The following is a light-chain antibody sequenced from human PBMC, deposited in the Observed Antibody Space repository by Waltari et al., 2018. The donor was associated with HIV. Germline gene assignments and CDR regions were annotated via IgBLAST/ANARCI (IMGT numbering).Light chain of an antibody. CDR2: DVS. J-gene: IGLJ1*01. V-gene: IGLV2-23*02. Sequence: QSALTQPASLSGSPGQSTTISCPGTSSDIGGYNYLSWYQQHPSKAPKLMIYDVSKRPSGVSNRFSGSKSGNTASLTISGLQAEDEADYYCCSYAGSSTYVFGTGTKVTVL. CDR1: SSDIGGYNY. CDR3: CSYAGSSTYV.